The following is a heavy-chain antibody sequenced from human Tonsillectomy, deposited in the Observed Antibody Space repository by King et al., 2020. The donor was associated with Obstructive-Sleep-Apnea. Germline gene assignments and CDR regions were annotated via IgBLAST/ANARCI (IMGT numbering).Heavy chain of an antibody. J-gene: IGHJ4*02. CDR3: ARLGGDTAMVMVPLDH. V-gene: IGHV5-51*01. CDR2: IYPGDSRS. CDR1: GYTFTSYW. Sequence: QLVQSGAEVKKPGESLKISCKGSGYTFTSYWIAWVRQMPGKGLEWMGIIYPGDSRSRFSPSFEGQITISADKSISTAYLQWSSLKASDTAMYYCARLGGDTAMVMVPLDHWGQETLVTVST. D-gene: IGHD5-18*01.